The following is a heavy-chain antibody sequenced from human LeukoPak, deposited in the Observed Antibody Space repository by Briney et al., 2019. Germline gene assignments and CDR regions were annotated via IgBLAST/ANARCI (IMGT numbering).Heavy chain of an antibody. CDR3: AKEGDYYGSGSYRDGFDI. CDR2: IRYDGINK. D-gene: IGHD3-10*01. Sequence: GGSLRLSYAASGFTFSTHGMHWVRQAPGKGLEGVAFIRYDGINKYYADSVKGRFTISRDSFKNTLYLQMNSLRPEDTAVYYCAKEGDYYGSGSYRDGFDIWGQGTRATVSS. J-gene: IGHJ3*02. CDR1: GFTFSTHG. V-gene: IGHV3-30*02.